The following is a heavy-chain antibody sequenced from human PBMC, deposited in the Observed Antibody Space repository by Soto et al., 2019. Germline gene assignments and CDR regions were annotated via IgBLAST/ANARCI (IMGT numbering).Heavy chain of an antibody. D-gene: IGHD3-9*01. V-gene: IGHV4-39*01. J-gene: IGHJ4*02. CDR2: IYYSGST. Sequence: SETLSLTCTVLGGSIISSSYYWRWIRQPPGKGLEWIGSIYYSGSTYYNPSLKSRVTISVDTSKNQFSLKLSSVTAADTAVYYCARHPSYYDILTGYYSPSGPTFDYWGQGTLVTVSS. CDR3: ARHPSYYDILTGYYSPSGPTFDY. CDR1: GGSIISSSYY.